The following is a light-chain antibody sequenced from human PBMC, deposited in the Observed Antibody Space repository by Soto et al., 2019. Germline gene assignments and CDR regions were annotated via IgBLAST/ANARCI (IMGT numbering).Light chain of an antibody. CDR3: QQYVSWA. CDR1: QTISSNY. V-gene: IGKV3-20*01. Sequence: EIVLTQSPGTLSVSPGERATLSCRASQTISSNYLAWYQQKPGQAPSLLIYGTSSRATGIPDRFSGSGSGKNFPFTISKLGPEDLEKYYWQQYVSWAFGQGTKVEIK. J-gene: IGKJ1*01. CDR2: GTS.